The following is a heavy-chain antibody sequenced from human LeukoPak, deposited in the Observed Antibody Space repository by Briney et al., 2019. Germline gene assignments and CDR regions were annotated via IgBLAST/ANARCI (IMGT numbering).Heavy chain of an antibody. V-gene: IGHV3-21*01. D-gene: IGHD1-26*01. J-gene: IGHJ4*02. CDR1: GFTFTTYS. Sequence: GGSLRLSCEASGFTFTTYSMTWVRQAPGKGLEWVSIISSGSSAIFSADALKGRFTISRDDAKNLLYLDMNSLRGEDTAVYYCAKDSLRERIVGSTTRGVNDYWGQGTLVTVSS. CDR3: AKDSLRERIVGSTTRGVNDY. CDR2: ISSGSSAI.